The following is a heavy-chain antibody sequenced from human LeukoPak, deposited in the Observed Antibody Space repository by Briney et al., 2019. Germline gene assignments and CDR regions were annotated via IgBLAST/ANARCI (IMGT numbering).Heavy chain of an antibody. V-gene: IGHV4-59*02. D-gene: IGHD3-9*01. CDR2: IHSGGSP. CDR3: VRDGGNFDVDY. Sequence: SETLSLTCTVSGGSVSSYYWSWVRQPPGKGLEWIGYIHSGGSPNYNPSLKSRVTISVDTSKNHFSLNLSSVTAADTALYYCVRDGGNFDVDYWGQGTLVTVSS. CDR1: GGSVSSYY. J-gene: IGHJ4*02.